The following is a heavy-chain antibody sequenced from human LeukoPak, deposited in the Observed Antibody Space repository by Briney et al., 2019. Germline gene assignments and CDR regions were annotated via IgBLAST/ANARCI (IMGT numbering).Heavy chain of an antibody. D-gene: IGHD6-13*01. CDR1: GYTFTGYH. V-gene: IGHV1-2*06. Sequence: GASVKVSCKTSGYTFTGYHIHWVRQAPGQGLEWMGRIIPKSGDANYAQQFQGRIIMTRDTSSSTAYMELSRLKSDDTAVYYCARSGSGSSWFGGTLWAFDIWGQGTMVTVSS. CDR3: ARSGSGSSWFGGTLWAFDI. J-gene: IGHJ3*02. CDR2: IIPKSGDA.